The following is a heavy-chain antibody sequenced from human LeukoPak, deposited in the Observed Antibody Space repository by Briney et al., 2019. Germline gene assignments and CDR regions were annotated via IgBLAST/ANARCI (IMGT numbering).Heavy chain of an antibody. V-gene: IGHV1-69*05. Sequence: SVKVSCKASGGTFSSYAISWVRQAPGQGLEWMGGIIPIFGTANYAQKFQGRVTITTDESTSTAYMELSSLRSEDTAVYYCARSIAARPHPSVWFDPWGQGTLVTVSS. J-gene: IGHJ5*02. CDR3: ARSIAARPHPSVWFDP. CDR1: GGTFSSYA. D-gene: IGHD6-6*01. CDR2: IIPIFGTA.